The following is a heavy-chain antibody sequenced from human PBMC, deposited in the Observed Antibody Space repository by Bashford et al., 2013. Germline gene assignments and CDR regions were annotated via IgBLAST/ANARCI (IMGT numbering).Heavy chain of an antibody. Sequence: SETLSLTCAVYGGSFTGYYWTWIRQPPGKGLEWIGEINHSGVTNYNPSLKSRVTISVDTSKNQFSLKLTSVTAADTAVYYCARARAGYNYDPYYFDSWGQGTLVTVSS. V-gene: IGHV4-34*01. D-gene: IGHD5-18*01. J-gene: IGHJ4*02. CDR3: ARARAGYNYDPYYFDS. CDR1: GGSFTGYY. CDR2: INHSGVT.